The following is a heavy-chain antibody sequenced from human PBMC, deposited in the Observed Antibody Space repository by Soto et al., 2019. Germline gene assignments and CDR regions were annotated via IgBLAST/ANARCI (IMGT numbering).Heavy chain of an antibody. CDR2: IYWDDDK. CDR3: ANLPCNQLWPRAPVVK. Sequence: SGPTLGNPAQTLALTCTFSVFSLSTSGVGVGWIRQPPGKALEWLALIYWDDDKRYRPSLTSRVTITKDTSKNQPFPTMHNVHPVDTAIYYCANLPCNQLWPRAPVVKWGQGTPITASS. CDR1: VFSLSTSGVG. J-gene: IGHJ4*02. D-gene: IGHD1-1*01. V-gene: IGHV2-5*02.